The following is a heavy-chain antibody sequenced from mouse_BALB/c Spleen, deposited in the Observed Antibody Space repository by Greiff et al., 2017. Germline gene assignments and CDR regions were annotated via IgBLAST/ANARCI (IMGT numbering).Heavy chain of an antibody. CDR3: ARNYGYYYAMDY. V-gene: IGHV5-17*02. D-gene: IGHD2-2*01. Sequence: QGVESGGGLVQPGGSRKLSCAASGFTFSSFGMHWVRQAPEKGLEWVAYISSGSSTIYYADTVKGRFTISRDNPKNTLFLQMTSLRSEDTAMYYCARNYGYYYAMDYWGQGTSVTVSS. J-gene: IGHJ4*01. CDR1: GFTFSSFG. CDR2: ISSGSSTI.